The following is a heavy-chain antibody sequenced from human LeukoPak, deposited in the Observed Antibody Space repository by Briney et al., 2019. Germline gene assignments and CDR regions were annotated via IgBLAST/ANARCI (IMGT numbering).Heavy chain of an antibody. D-gene: IGHD5-18*01. CDR2: INPNSGGT. CDR1: GYTFTGSY. J-gene: IGHJ6*03. CDR3: ARDRGRDTAMVTIYYYYYMDV. V-gene: IGHV1-2*02. Sequence: ASVKVSCKASGYTFTGSYMHWVRQAPGQGLEWMGWINPNSGGTNYAQKFQGRVTMTRDTSISTAYMELSRLRSDDTAVYYCARDRGRDTAMVTIYYYYYMDVWGKGTTVTVSS.